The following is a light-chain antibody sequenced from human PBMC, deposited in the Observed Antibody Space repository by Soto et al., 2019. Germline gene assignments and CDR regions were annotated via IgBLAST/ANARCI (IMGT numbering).Light chain of an antibody. CDR3: QQYNEWPLT. V-gene: IGKV3-15*01. CDR2: GAF. CDR1: QSINSN. J-gene: IGKJ1*01. Sequence: EIVMTQSPVTPSVSPGERATLSCRASQSINSNSAWYQQKPGQAPSLLIYGAFTRATGIPARFSGTGSGTEFTLTISSLQSEDLALYYCQQYNEWPLTFGQGTKVDIK.